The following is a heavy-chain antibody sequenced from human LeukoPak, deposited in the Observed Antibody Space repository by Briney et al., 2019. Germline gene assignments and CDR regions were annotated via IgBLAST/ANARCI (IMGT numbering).Heavy chain of an antibody. CDR1: GFTFSSYA. CDR3: ARDGRQWLAQGCFDY. CDR2: ISSNGGST. V-gene: IGHV3-64*01. D-gene: IGHD6-19*01. Sequence: GGSLRLSCAASGFTFSSYAMHWVRQAPGKGLEYVSAISSNGGSTYYANSVKGRFTISRDNSKNTLYLQMNSLRAEDTAVYYCARDGRQWLAQGCFDYWGQGTLVTVSS. J-gene: IGHJ4*02.